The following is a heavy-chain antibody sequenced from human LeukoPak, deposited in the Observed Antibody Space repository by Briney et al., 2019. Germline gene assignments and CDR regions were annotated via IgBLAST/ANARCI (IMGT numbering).Heavy chain of an antibody. CDR3: ARDRIVVGTTEARFAN. V-gene: IGHV1-69*01. D-gene: IGHD4-17*01. CDR2: IIPIFGTA. J-gene: IGHJ5*02. Sequence: GSSVKVSCKASGGTFSSYAISWVRQAPGQGLEWMGGIIPIFGTAIYAQKFQGRVTITADEATSTAYMELSSPRSEDTAVYYCARDRIVVGTTEARFANWGQGTLVTVSS. CDR1: GGTFSSYA.